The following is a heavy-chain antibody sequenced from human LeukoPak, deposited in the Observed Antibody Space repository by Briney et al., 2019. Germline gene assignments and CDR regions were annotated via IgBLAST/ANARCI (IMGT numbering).Heavy chain of an antibody. CDR2: INHSGSI. J-gene: IGHJ1*01. V-gene: IGHV4-34*01. CDR1: GGSFSGYS. CDR3: ARGVRYCSSTSCREYFQY. Sequence: SETLSLTCAVYGGSFSGYSWSWIRQPPGQGQEWIGEINHSGSISHSGSTNYNPSLESRVTISVDTSRNQFSLKLSSVTAADTAMYYCARGVRYCSSTSCREYFQYWGQGTLVPVSS. D-gene: IGHD2-2*01.